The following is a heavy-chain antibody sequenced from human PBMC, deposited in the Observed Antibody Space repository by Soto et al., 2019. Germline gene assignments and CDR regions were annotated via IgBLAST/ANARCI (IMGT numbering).Heavy chain of an antibody. CDR1: GFTFSSYA. D-gene: IGHD2-15*01. Sequence: GGSLRLSCAASGFTFSSYAMHWVRQAPGKGLEWVAVISYDGSNKYYADSVKGRFTISRDNAKNSLYLQMDSLRADDTALYYCAKDLGRYCNGASCYGNPYDYWGQGTLVTVS. CDR2: ISYDGSNK. V-gene: IGHV3-30-3*01. CDR3: AKDLGRYCNGASCYGNPYDY. J-gene: IGHJ4*02.